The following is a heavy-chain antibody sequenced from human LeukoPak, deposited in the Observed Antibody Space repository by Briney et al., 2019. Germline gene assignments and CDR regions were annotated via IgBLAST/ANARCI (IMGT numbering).Heavy chain of an antibody. D-gene: IGHD5-24*01. J-gene: IGHJ6*02. CDR1: GFTLGDYA. CDR3: TLSARETMAPYYYYGMDV. Sequence: GGSLRLSCTASGFTLGDYAMSWVRQAPGKGLEWEGFIRSKAYGGKTEYAASVKGRFTISRDDSKSIAYLQMNSLKSEDTAVYYCTLSARETMAPYYYYGMDVWGQGTTVTVSS. CDR2: IRSKAYGGKT. V-gene: IGHV3-49*04.